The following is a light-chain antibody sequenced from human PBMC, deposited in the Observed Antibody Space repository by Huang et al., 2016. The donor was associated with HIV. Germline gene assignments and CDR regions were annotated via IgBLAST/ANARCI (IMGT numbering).Light chain of an antibody. V-gene: IGKV3-11*01. J-gene: IGKJ5*01. CDR1: QDVSTY. CDR2: DAS. CDR3: QQRNTWPPT. Sequence: TQSPATLSLYPGERATLSCWASQDVSTYLAWYQQKPRQPPRLLIYDASNRATGSPARFSCRGSGTDFRLTISSLEPEDIAIYYCQQRNTWPPTFGQGTRLEIK.